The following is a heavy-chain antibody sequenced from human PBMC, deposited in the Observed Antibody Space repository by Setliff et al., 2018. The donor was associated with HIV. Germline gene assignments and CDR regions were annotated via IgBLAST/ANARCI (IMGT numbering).Heavy chain of an antibody. Sequence: PGGSLRLSCAASGFTFSNYAMSWVRQAPGEGLEWVSAILSTGERTFYADSVKGRFTISRDKSKNTVYLQMNSLRAEDTAEYYCAKELAASGIGYFDSWGRGSLVTVSS. CDR3: AKELAASGIGYFDS. CDR2: ILSTGERT. D-gene: IGHD3-22*01. CDR1: GFTFSNYA. V-gene: IGHV3-23*01. J-gene: IGHJ4*02.